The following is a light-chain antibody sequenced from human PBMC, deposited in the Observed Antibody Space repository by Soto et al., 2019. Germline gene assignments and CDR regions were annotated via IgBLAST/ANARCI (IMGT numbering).Light chain of an antibody. CDR1: QNVDTNY. V-gene: IGKV3-20*01. Sequence: EIVFTHSPVTLSFSPVERATLSCRASQNVDTNYLAWYQQKPGQAPRIISFGASGRATGIPDRFSGSGSGTDFTLTISRLEPEDFAMYYCQQYGSLSWTFGQGTKVDI. CDR2: GAS. J-gene: IGKJ1*01. CDR3: QQYGSLSWT.